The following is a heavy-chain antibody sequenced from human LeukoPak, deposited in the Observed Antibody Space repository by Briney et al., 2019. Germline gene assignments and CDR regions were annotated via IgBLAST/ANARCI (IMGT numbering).Heavy chain of an antibody. J-gene: IGHJ4*02. Sequence: ASVKVSCKASGYTFTTYYMHWVRQAPGQGLEWMGRINPNSGVTNFAQKFQGRVTMTRDTSINTVYMQLSRLRSDDTAVYYCARWEGIWIGDGTDYWGQGTLVTVSS. D-gene: IGHD3-10*01. CDR2: INPNSGVT. V-gene: IGHV1-2*06. CDR3: ARWEGIWIGDGTDY. CDR1: GYTFTTYY.